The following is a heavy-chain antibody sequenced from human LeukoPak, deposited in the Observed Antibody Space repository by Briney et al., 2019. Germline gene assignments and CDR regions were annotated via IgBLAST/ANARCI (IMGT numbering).Heavy chain of an antibody. D-gene: IGHD1-14*01. V-gene: IGHV3-48*01. J-gene: IGHJ4*02. Sequence: GGSLRLSCAASGFTFSNYAVNWVRQAPGKGLEWISYISSSSSTIYYADSMKGRFTSSRDNAKNTLYLHMNSLRAEDTAVYYCARDYGGIDYWGQGTLVTVSS. CDR1: GFTFSNYA. CDR2: ISSSSSTI. CDR3: ARDYGGIDY.